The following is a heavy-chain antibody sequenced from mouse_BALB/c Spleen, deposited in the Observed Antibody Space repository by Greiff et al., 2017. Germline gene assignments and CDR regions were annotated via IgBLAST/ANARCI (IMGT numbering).Heavy chain of an antibody. D-gene: IGHD1-1*01. V-gene: IGHV3-8*02. Sequence: VQLQQSGPSLVKPSQTLSLTCSVTGDSITSGYWNWIRKFPGNKLEYMGYISYSGSTYYNPSLKSRISITRDTSKNQYYLQLNSVTTEDTATYYCARWGYYYGSSYLPYAMDYWGQGTSVTVSS. J-gene: IGHJ4*01. CDR2: ISYSGST. CDR3: ARWGYYYGSSYLPYAMDY. CDR1: GDSITSGY.